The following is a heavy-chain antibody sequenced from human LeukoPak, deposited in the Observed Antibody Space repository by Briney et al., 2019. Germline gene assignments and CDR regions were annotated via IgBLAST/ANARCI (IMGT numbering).Heavy chain of an antibody. CDR2: IYYSGST. CDR3: ARRAGTTFDY. D-gene: IGHD3-10*01. J-gene: IGHJ4*02. V-gene: IGHV4-59*08. CDR1: VGSISTYY. Sequence: SETLSLTCTVSVGSISTYYWNWIRQPLGKGLEWIGYIYYSGSTKYNPSLTSRVSVSIDTSKNQFSLKLTSVTAADTAVYYCARRAGTTFDYWGQGILVSVSS.